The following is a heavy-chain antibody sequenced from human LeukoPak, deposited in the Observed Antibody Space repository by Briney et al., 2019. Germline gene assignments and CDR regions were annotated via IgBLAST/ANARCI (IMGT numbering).Heavy chain of an antibody. V-gene: IGHV4-38-2*01. CDR1: GYSISSGYY. CDR3: ARLLAPLNYYDSSGKYYFDY. D-gene: IGHD3-22*01. CDR2: IYHSGST. Sequence: SETLSLTCAVSGYSISSGYYWGWIRQPPGKGLEWIGSIYHSGSTYYNPSLKSRVTISVDTSKNQFSLKLSSVTAADTAVYYCARLLAPLNYYDSSGKYYFDYWGQGNLVTVSS. J-gene: IGHJ4*02.